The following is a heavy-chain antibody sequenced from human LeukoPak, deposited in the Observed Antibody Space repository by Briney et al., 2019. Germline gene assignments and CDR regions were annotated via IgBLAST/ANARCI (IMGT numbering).Heavy chain of an antibody. D-gene: IGHD6-19*01. J-gene: IGHJ6*04. CDR3: ARNSSDWYGYMDV. V-gene: IGHV1-18*01. CDR2: ISTYNGYA. CDR1: GYTFTSYG. Sequence: ASVKVSCKASGYTFTSYGISWVRQAPGQGLEWMGWISTYNGYANYAQKLQGRVTMTTETSTSTAYMELRSLRSDDTAVYYCARNSSDWYGYMDVWGKGTTVTVFS.